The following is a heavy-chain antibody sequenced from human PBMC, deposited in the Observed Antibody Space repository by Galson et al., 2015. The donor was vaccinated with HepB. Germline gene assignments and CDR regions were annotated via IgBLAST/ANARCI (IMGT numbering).Heavy chain of an antibody. D-gene: IGHD3-3*01. CDR1: GGSISSYY. J-gene: IGHJ5*02. CDR3: VRVPAYDFWSGYYNNWFDP. V-gene: IGHV4-59*01. Sequence: SETLSLTCTVSGGSISSYYWSWIRQPPGKGLEWLGYIYYRGSTNYNPSLKSRVTISVDTSKNQFSLKLSSVTAADTAVYYCVRVPAYDFWSGYYNNWFDPWGQGTLVTVSS. CDR2: IYYRGST.